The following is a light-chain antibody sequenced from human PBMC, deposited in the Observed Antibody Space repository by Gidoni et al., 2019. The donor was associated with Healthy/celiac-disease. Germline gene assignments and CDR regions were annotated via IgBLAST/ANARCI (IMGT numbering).Light chain of an antibody. J-gene: IGKJ1*01. V-gene: IGKV3-15*01. Sequence: EIVMTQSPATLSVSPGERATLSCRASQSVSSNLAWYQQKPGQAPRLLIYGASTRATGIPARFSGSVSGTEFPLTISSLPSEDFAVYYCQQYNNWPPWTFGQGTKVEIK. CDR1: QSVSSN. CDR2: GAS. CDR3: QQYNNWPPWT.